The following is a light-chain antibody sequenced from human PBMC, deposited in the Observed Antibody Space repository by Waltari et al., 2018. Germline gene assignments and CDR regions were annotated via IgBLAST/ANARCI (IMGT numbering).Light chain of an antibody. J-gene: IGKJ1*01. CDR1: QSVSSIY. CDR2: GAS. V-gene: IGKV3-20*01. Sequence: EIVLTQSPGTLSLSPGERATLSCRPSQSVSSIYLAWYQQKPGQAPRLLIYGASSRATGIPDRFSGSGSGTDFTLTISRLEPEDFAVYYCQQYGSSPTWTFGQGTKVEIK. CDR3: QQYGSSPTWT.